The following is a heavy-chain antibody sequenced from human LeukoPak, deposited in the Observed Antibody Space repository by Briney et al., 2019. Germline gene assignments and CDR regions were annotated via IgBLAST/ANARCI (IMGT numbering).Heavy chain of an antibody. CDR3: ARQGSSGYYFFDY. D-gene: IGHD3-22*01. J-gene: IGHJ4*02. V-gene: IGHV4-39*01. Sequence: SETLSLTCTVSGGSISSSIYSWGWIRQPPGKGLDWIGSIYYSESTYYNPSLKSRVTISLDTSKNQFSLKLSSVTAADTAVFYCARQGSSGYYFFDYWGQGTLVTVSS. CDR2: IYYSEST. CDR1: GGSISSSIYS.